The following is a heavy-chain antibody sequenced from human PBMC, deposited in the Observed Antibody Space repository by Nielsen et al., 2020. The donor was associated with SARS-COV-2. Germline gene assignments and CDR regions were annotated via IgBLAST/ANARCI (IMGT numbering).Heavy chain of an antibody. Sequence: ASVKVSCKASGYTFTSYYMHWVRQAPGQGLEWMGLINPSGGSTSYAQKFQGRVTMTRDTSTSTVYMELSSLRSEDTAVYYCARESRRDGYNPLFDYWGQGTLVTVSS. CDR3: ARESRRDGYNPLFDY. CDR2: INPSGGST. J-gene: IGHJ4*02. V-gene: IGHV1-46*01. CDR1: GYTFTSYY. D-gene: IGHD5-24*01.